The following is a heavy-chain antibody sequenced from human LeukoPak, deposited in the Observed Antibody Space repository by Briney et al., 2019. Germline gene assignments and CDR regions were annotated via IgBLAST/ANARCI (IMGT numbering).Heavy chain of an antibody. CDR3: ARVTHTELSTWFDP. CDR1: GGTFNNYA. Sequence: SVKVSCKSSGGTFNNYAINWVRQAPGQGLEWMGGIIPIFGSSNYAQKFQGRVTITADESTTTAYMELSGLRSEDTAVYYCARVTHTELSTWFDPWGQGTLVTVSS. J-gene: IGHJ5*02. CDR2: IIPIFGSS. V-gene: IGHV1-69*13. D-gene: IGHD5-18*01.